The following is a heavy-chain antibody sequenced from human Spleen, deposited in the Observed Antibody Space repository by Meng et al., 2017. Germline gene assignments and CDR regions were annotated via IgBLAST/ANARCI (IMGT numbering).Heavy chain of an antibody. CDR3: ARGPTTMAHDFNY. CDR1: GGSFRDYY. CDR2: INHSGST. J-gene: IGHJ4*02. V-gene: IGHV4-34*01. Sequence: QVHLQQVGAGLLKPSGTLSPTCVVSGGSFRDYYWSGIRQPPGKGLEWIGEINHSGSTNYNPSLESRATISVDTSQNNLSLKLSSVTAADSAVYYCARGPTTMAHDFNYWGQGTLVTVSS. D-gene: IGHD4-11*01.